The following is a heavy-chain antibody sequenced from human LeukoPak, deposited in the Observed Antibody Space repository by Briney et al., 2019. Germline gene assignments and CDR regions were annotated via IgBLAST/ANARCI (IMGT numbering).Heavy chain of an antibody. CDR3: ARAAVDIVVVPAATYVDY. CDR2: INHSGST. J-gene: IGHJ4*02. CDR1: GGSFSGYY. V-gene: IGHV4-34*01. D-gene: IGHD2-2*01. Sequence: PSETLSLTCAVYGGSFSGYYWSWIRQPPGNGLEWIGEINHSGSTNYNPSLKSRVTISVDTSKNQFSLKLSSVTAADTAVYYCARAAVDIVVVPAATYVDYWGQGTLVTVSS.